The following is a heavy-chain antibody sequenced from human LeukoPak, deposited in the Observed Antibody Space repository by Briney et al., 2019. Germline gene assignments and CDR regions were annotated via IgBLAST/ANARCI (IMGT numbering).Heavy chain of an antibody. J-gene: IGHJ4*02. CDR2: ISGSGDST. D-gene: IGHD5-12*01. CDR3: AKDPHSGYDLGGYFDY. V-gene: IGHV3-23*01. CDR1: GFTFSSYE. Sequence: PGGSLRLSCAASGFTFSSYEMSWVRQAPGKGLEWVSAISGSGDSTYYADSVKGRFTISRDNSKNTLYLQMNSLRAEDTAVYYCAKDPHSGYDLGGYFDYWGQGTLVTVSS.